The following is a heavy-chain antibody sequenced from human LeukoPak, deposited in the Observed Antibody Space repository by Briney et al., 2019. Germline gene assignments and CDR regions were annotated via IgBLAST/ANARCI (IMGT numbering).Heavy chain of an antibody. CDR2: IYYSGRT. D-gene: IGHD5-24*01. CDR3: ARVGGNYNYGEIDY. Sequence: ASETLSLTCTVSGYSISSGYYWGWIRQPPGKGLEWIGSIYYSGRTFYNPSLKSRVTISVDTSQNQFYLKVTSVTAADTAMYYCARVGGNYNYGEIDYWGQGTLVTVSS. V-gene: IGHV4-38-2*02. J-gene: IGHJ4*02. CDR1: GYSISSGYY.